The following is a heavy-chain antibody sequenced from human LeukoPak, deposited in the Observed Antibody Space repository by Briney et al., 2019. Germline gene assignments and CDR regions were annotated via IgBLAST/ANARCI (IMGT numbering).Heavy chain of an antibody. CDR1: GYSISSGYY. D-gene: IGHD3-3*01. Sequence: PSETLSLTCAVSGYSISSGYYWGWIRQPPGQGLEGIGSIYHSGSSSYNTSLSSRVTISVDTSNNHFSLKLLSVTAAAAPVFYCARAEFGVVGHVYWGQGTLVTVSS. V-gene: IGHV4-38-2*01. J-gene: IGHJ4*02. CDR3: ARAEFGVVGHVY. CDR2: IYHSGSS.